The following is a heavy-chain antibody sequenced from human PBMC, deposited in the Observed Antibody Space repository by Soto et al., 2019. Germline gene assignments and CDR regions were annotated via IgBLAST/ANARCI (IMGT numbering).Heavy chain of an antibody. CDR2: MNPYSGNT. CDR3: ARTRFGAVAGT. Sequence: QVRLVQSGAEVKKPGASVKLSCKASGFTFTSYDIHWVRRATGQGPEWMGWMNPYSGNTVYAQKFQGRVTMTRNTSMSTAYMELSSLRSEDTAVYYCARTRFGAVAGTWGQGTLVTVSS. J-gene: IGHJ5*02. D-gene: IGHD6-19*01. CDR1: GFTFTSYD. V-gene: IGHV1-8*01.